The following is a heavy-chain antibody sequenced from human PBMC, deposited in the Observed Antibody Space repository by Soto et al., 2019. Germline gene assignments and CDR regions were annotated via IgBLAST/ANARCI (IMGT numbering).Heavy chain of an antibody. J-gene: IGHJ6*02. CDR1: GGSISSGGYY. CDR3: ARGRYYDFWSGVDAGMDV. V-gene: IGHV4-31*03. Sequence: QVQLQESGPGLVKPSQTLSLTCTVSGGSISSGGYYWSWIRQHPGKGLEWIGYIYYSGSTYYNPSLKSRVTISVDPSKNQFSLKLSSVTAADTAVYYCARGRYYDFWSGVDAGMDVWGQGTTVTVSS. CDR2: IYYSGST. D-gene: IGHD3-3*01.